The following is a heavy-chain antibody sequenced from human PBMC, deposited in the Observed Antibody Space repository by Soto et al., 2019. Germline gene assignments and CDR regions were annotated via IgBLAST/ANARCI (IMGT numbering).Heavy chain of an antibody. CDR3: XXXXXXXXX. V-gene: IGHV3-30*03. J-gene: IGHJ4*02. CDR2: ISYDGSNK. Sequence: QVQLVESGGGVVQPGRSLRLSCAASGFTFSSYGMHWVRQAPGKGLEWVAVISYDGSNKYYADSVKGRFTISRDNSKXXXXXXXXXXXXXXXXXXXXXXXXXXXXXWGQGTLVTVSS. CDR1: GFTFSSYG.